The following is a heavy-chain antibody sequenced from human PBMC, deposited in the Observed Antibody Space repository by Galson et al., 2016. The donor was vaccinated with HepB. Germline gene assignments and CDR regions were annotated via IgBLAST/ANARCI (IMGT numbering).Heavy chain of an antibody. Sequence: SLRLSCAGSGFIFSNFRMYWVRRAPGKGLVWVSRISGDARTTTYADSIKGRFTMTRDNAKNAVYLEMSSLRVEDTAVYYCATDLYCGRATCSAPWGQGTLVAVAT. J-gene: IGHJ5*02. D-gene: IGHD2-8*02. CDR1: GFIFSNFR. CDR3: ATDLYCGRATCSAP. CDR2: ISGDARTT. V-gene: IGHV3-74*03.